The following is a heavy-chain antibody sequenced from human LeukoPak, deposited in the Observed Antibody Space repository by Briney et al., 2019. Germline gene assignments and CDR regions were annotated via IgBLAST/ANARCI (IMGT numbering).Heavy chain of an antibody. J-gene: IGHJ4*02. Sequence: PGGSLRLSCAASGFTFSSYAMSWVRQAPGKGLEWVSAFSGGGGGTYYADSAKGRFTISRDNSKNTLSLQMNSLRAEDTAVYYCARALYYDILTNYQTHTYYFDYWGQGTLLTVSS. CDR2: FSGGGGGT. V-gene: IGHV3-23*01. CDR1: GFTFSSYA. CDR3: ARALYYDILTNYQTHTYYFDY. D-gene: IGHD3-9*01.